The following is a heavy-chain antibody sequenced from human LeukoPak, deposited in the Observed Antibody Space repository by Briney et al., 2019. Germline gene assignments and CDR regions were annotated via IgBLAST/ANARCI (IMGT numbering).Heavy chain of an antibody. V-gene: IGHV3-7*03. Sequence: PGGSLRLSCAASGFTFSSYWMTWVRQAPGKGLEWVANIKQDGSEKYYVDSVKGRFTISRDNAKNSLSLHMNSLRAEDTAVYYCAKEVHDSSGYSADYWGQGTLVSVSS. CDR1: GFTFSSYW. CDR2: IKQDGSEK. CDR3: AKEVHDSSGYSADY. D-gene: IGHD3-22*01. J-gene: IGHJ4*02.